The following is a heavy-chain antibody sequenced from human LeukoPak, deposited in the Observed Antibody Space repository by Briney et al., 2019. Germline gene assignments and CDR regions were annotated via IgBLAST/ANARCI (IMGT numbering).Heavy chain of an antibody. V-gene: IGHV3-30*18. CDR3: AKGDVDTAMVRGY. Sequence: GRSLRLSCAASGFTFSSYGMHWVRQAPGKGLEWVAVISYDGSNKYYADSVKGRFNISRDNSKNTLYLQMNSLRAEDTAVYYCAKGDVDTAMVRGYWGQGTLVTVSS. CDR2: ISYDGSNK. D-gene: IGHD5-18*01. J-gene: IGHJ4*02. CDR1: GFTFSSYG.